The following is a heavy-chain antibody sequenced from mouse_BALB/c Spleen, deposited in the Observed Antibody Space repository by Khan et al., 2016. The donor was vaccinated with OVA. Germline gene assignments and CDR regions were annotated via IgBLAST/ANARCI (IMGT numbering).Heavy chain of an antibody. V-gene: IGHV14-3*02. CDR2: IDPANGKT. J-gene: IGHJ4*01. D-gene: IGHD1-2*01. Sequence: VQLQQPGAEFVKPGASVKLSCTASGFNIKDTYIHWVKQRPEQGLEWIGRIDPANGKTNYDPKFQGKATITADTSSNTAYLHLRSLTSEDTVVYYCAHSLLLYAMDYWGQGTSVTVSS. CDR3: AHSLLLYAMDY. CDR1: GFNIKDTY.